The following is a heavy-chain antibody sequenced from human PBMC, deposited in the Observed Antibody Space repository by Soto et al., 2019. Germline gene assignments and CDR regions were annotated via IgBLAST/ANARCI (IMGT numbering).Heavy chain of an antibody. CDR3: ARNPKSLYFSDSTAYA. Sequence: PGGSLRLSCSASGFAFSRYSMTWVRQAPGQGLEWVSSISRNGSGIFYADSLKGRFTISRDNAKNSLYLQMDSLRAEDTAFYYFARNPKSLYFSDSTAYAWGQGTLVTVSS. V-gene: IGHV3-21*06. J-gene: IGHJ4*02. D-gene: IGHD3-16*01. CDR1: GFAFSRYS. CDR2: ISRNGSGI.